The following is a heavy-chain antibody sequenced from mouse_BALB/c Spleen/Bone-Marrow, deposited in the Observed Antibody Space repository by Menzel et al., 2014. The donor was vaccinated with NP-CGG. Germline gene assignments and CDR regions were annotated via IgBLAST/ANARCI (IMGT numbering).Heavy chain of an antibody. CDR3: ARGGNWEDFDY. CDR1: GFTFSSFG. Sequence: EVKVIESGGGLMQPGGSRKLSCAASGFTFSSFGMHWVRQAPERGLEWVAYISSGSGTIFYADTVKGRFTISRDNPKNTLFLQMTSLRSEDSAMYYCARGGNWEDFDYWGQGTTLTVSS. D-gene: IGHD4-1*01. J-gene: IGHJ2*01. V-gene: IGHV5-17*02. CDR2: ISSGSGTI.